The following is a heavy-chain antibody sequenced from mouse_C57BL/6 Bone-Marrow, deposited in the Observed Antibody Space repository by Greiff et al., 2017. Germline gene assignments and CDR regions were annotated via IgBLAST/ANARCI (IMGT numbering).Heavy chain of an antibody. V-gene: IGHV1-76*01. Sequence: QVQLQQSGAELVRPGASVTLSCKASGYTFTDYYINWVKQRPGQGLEWIARIYPGSGNTYYNEKFKGKATLTAETSSSTAYMQRSSLTSEDAAVYFCSRLTFYAMDYWGQGTSVTVSS. D-gene: IGHD1-3*01. CDR1: GYTFTDYY. CDR2: IYPGSGNT. J-gene: IGHJ4*01. CDR3: SRLTFYAMDY.